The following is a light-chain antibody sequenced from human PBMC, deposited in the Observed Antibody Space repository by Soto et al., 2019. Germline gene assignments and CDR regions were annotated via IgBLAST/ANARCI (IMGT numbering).Light chain of an antibody. CDR2: GNS. J-gene: IGLJ2*01. Sequence: QSVLTQPPSVSGAPGQRVTISCTGSSSNIGAGYYVHWYQQLPGTAPKLLIYGNSNRPSGVPDRFSGSKSGTSASLAITGLQAEDEADYYCHSSDSSLSGVVFGGGTKLTVL. CDR3: HSSDSSLSGVV. V-gene: IGLV1-40*01. CDR1: SSNIGAGYY.